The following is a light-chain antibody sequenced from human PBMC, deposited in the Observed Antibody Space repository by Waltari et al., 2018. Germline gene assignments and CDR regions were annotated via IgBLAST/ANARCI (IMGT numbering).Light chain of an antibody. V-gene: IGKV1-39*01. CDR3: QQSYRSWT. Sequence: DIQMTQSPSSLSASVGDRVTITCRASQSISSYLNWYQQKPGKAPKLLIYAASSLQSGVPSRFSGSVSGTDFTLTISSLQPEDFSTYYCQQSYRSWTFGQGTKVEIK. J-gene: IGKJ1*01. CDR1: QSISSY. CDR2: AAS.